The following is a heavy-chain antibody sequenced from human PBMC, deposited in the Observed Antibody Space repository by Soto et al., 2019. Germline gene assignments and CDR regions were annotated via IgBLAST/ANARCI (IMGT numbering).Heavy chain of an antibody. D-gene: IGHD5-18*01. Sequence: GGSLRLSCAASGFIFIRHAMHWVRQAPGKGLEWVAVISYDGSIKYYADSVKGRFTISRDNSKNTLYLQMNSLRAEDTAMYYCARDGLDTDMVYYYYYVLXVWGQGTTVXVSS. CDR1: GFIFIRHA. J-gene: IGHJ6*02. CDR3: ARDGLDTDMVYYYYYVLXV. V-gene: IGHV3-30-3*01. CDR2: ISYDGSIK.